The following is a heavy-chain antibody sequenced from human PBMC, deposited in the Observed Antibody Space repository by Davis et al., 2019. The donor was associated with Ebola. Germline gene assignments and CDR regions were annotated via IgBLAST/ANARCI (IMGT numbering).Heavy chain of an antibody. V-gene: IGHV4-59*01. CDR3: THYYGSGRYYGMDV. CDR2: IYYSGST. Sequence: MPSETLSLTCAVYGGSFSGYYWSWIRQPPGKGLEWIGYIYYSGSTNYNPSLRSRVTISVDTSKNQFSLKLSSVTAADTAVYYCTHYYGSGRYYGMDVWGQGTTVTVSS. D-gene: IGHD3-10*01. CDR1: GGSFSGYY. J-gene: IGHJ6*02.